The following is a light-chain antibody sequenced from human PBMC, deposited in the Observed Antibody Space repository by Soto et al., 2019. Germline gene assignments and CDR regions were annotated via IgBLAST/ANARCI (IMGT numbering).Light chain of an antibody. CDR2: GAS. CDR1: QTIDSSY. J-gene: IGKJ4*01. V-gene: IGKV3-20*01. Sequence: ELVLTQSPGTLSLSPGERATLSCRASQTIDSSYLAWLRQKPGQAPRLLIYGASSRPTGIPDRFSGSGSGTDFTLTISRLEPEDFAVYYCQYYVTSPTFGGGTKVAIK. CDR3: QYYVTSPT.